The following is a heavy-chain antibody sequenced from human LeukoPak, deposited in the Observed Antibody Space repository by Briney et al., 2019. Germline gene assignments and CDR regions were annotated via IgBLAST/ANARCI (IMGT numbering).Heavy chain of an antibody. J-gene: IGHJ3*02. CDR3: AREVGATSGAFDI. D-gene: IGHD1-26*01. Sequence: SETLSLTCTVSGGSISSGGYYWSWIRQPPGKGLEWIGYIYHSGSTYYNPSLKSRVTISVDRSKNQFSLKLSSVTAADTAVYYCAREVGATSGAFDIWGQGTMVTVSS. CDR1: GGSISSGGYY. CDR2: IYHSGST. V-gene: IGHV4-30-2*01.